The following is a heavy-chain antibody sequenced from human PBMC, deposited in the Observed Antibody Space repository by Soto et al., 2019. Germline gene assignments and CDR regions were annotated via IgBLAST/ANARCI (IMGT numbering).Heavy chain of an antibody. V-gene: IGHV3-13*01. Sequence: EVQLVESGGGLVQPGGSLTLSCAASGFTFSNYDMHWVRQATGKGLEWVSTLGAAGDTYYPGSVQGRFTISRENAKNSLYLQLNSLRAGDTAVYYCARGDSGYFDYGMDVWGQGTTVTVSS. CDR1: GFTFSNYD. CDR2: LGAAGDT. J-gene: IGHJ6*02. CDR3: ARGDSGYFDYGMDV. D-gene: IGHD1-1*01.